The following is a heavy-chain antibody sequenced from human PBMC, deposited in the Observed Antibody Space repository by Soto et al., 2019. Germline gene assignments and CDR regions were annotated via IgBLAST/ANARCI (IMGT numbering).Heavy chain of an antibody. CDR2: IDPSDSYI. V-gene: IGHV5-10-1*01. CDR1: GYSFTSYW. Sequence: GESLKSSCKGSGYSFTSYWISWVRPMPGKGLEWMGRIDPSDSYINYSPSFQGHVTISADKSISTAYLQWSSLKASDTAMYYCARLTLAQDSRGYHTFDYWGLGTLVTVSS. D-gene: IGHD3-22*01. CDR3: ARLTLAQDSRGYHTFDY. J-gene: IGHJ4*02.